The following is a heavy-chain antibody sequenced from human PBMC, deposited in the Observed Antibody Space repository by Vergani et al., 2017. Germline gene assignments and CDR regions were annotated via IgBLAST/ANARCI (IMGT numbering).Heavy chain of an antibody. D-gene: IGHD2-21*02. CDR3: ARGGYCGGDCYYSDY. V-gene: IGHV3-48*01. J-gene: IGHJ4*02. CDR1: GFTFSSYS. Sequence: EVQLVESGGGLVQPGGSLRLSCAASGFTFSSYSMNWVRQAPGKGLEWVSYISSSSSTIYYADSVKGRFTLSRDNAKNSLYLQMNSLRAEDTAVYYCARGGYCGGDCYYSDYWGQGTLVTVSS. CDR2: ISSSSSTI.